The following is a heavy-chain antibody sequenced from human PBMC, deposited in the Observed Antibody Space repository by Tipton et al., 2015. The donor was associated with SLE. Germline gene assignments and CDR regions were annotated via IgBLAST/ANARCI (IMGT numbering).Heavy chain of an antibody. D-gene: IGHD3-10*01. CDR1: GDSISSSSYY. Sequence: TLSLTCTVSGDSISSSSYYWGWIRQPPGKGLEWIGSIYYSGSTYYNPSLKSRVTISVDTSKNQFSLKLSSVTAADTAVYYCARTSGDSLGYFDYWGQGTLVTVSS. V-gene: IGHV4-39*07. J-gene: IGHJ4*02. CDR2: IYYSGST. CDR3: ARTSGDSLGYFDY.